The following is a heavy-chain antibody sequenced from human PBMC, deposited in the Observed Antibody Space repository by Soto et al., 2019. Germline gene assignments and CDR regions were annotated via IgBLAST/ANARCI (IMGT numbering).Heavy chain of an antibody. CDR1: GYTFTNYG. CDR2: ISTYNGNT. CDR3: ARHGETRTTWNDLYFYYMDV. Sequence: QVQLLQSGAEVKKPGASVKVSCKASGYTFTNYGITWVRQAPGQGPEGMGWISTYNGNTNYAQNLQGRITMTTDTSTTTASMELRNLRADDTAMYYCARHGETRTTWNDLYFYYMDVWGKGTTVTVSS. D-gene: IGHD1-1*01. V-gene: IGHV1-18*01. J-gene: IGHJ6*03.